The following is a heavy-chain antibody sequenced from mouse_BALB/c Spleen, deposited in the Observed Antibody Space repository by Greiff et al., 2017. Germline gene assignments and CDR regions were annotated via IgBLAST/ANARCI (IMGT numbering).Heavy chain of an antibody. J-gene: IGHJ2*01. CDR1: GYTFTNYW. CDR2: IYPGGGYT. CDR3: ARGATVVAEDS. D-gene: IGHD1-1*01. V-gene: IGHV1-63*02. Sequence: QVQLQQSGAELVRPGTSVKISCKASGYTFTNYWLGWVKQRPGHGLEWIGDIYPGGGYTNYNEKFKGKATLTADTSSSTAYMQLSSLTSEDSAVSFCARGATVVAEDSWGQGTTLTVSS.